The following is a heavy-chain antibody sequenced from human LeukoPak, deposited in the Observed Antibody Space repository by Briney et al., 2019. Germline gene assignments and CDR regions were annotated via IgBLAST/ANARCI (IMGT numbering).Heavy chain of an antibody. CDR1: GYTFTGYY. J-gene: IGHJ4*02. CDR2: INPNSGGA. V-gene: IGHV1-2*02. D-gene: IGHD1-26*01. Sequence: ASVKVSCKASGYTFTGYYMHWVRQAPGQGLEWMGWINPNSGGANYAQKFQGRVTMARDTSTNTAYMELRSLKSDDTAMYYCARVDSGRFYGHDYWGQGTLVTVTS. CDR3: ARVDSGRFYGHDY.